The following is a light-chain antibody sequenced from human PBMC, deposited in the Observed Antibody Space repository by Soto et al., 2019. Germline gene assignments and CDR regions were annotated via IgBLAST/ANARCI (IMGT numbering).Light chain of an antibody. Sequence: EIVLTQSPGTLSLSPGERATLSCRASRSVSNNYLAWYQQKPGQAPRLLIYGASSRATGIPDRFSGSGSGTDFTLTISRLEPEDFAVYYCQQYGSSPDTFGQGTK. CDR3: QQYGSSPDT. CDR2: GAS. J-gene: IGKJ2*01. CDR1: RSVSNNY. V-gene: IGKV3-20*01.